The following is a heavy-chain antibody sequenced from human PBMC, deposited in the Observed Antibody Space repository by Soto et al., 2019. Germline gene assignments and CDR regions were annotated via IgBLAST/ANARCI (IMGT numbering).Heavy chain of an antibody. CDR1: GGSISSSNW. D-gene: IGHD6-13*01. V-gene: IGHV4-4*02. CDR3: ARAAAAGRLFDY. CDR2: IYHSGST. J-gene: IGHJ4*02. Sequence: SETLSLTCAVSGGSISSSNWWSWARQPPGKGLEWIGEIYHSGSTNYNPSLKSRVTISVDKSRNQFSLKLSSVTAADTAVYYCARAAAAGRLFDYWGQGTLVTVSS.